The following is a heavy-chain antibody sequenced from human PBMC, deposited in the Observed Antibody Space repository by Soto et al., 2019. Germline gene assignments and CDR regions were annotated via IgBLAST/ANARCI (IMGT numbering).Heavy chain of an antibody. CDR3: AKLGFVLMELYYFHQ. V-gene: IGHV3-23*01. D-gene: IGHD2-8*01. Sequence: GGSLRLSCTASGFTFSSYAMSWVRQAPGKELEWVSTISGNSGKTNYAESVKGRFSTSRDNSKNTVHLQLDSLRAEDTAVYFCAKLGFVLMELYYFHQWGHGTLVTVS. CDR2: ISGNSGKT. J-gene: IGHJ4*01. CDR1: GFTFSSYA.